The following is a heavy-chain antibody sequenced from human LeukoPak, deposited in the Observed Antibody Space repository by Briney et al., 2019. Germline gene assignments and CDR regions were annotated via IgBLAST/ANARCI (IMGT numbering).Heavy chain of an antibody. V-gene: IGHV4-34*01. Sequence: SETLSLTCAVYGGSFSGYYWSWIRQPPGKGLEWIGEINHSGSTNYNPPLKSRVTISVDTSKNQFSLKLSSVTAADTAVYYCARDKGITILGVPRYFDYWGQGTLVTVSS. CDR2: INHSGST. CDR1: GGSFSGYY. CDR3: ARDKGITILGVPRYFDY. J-gene: IGHJ4*02. D-gene: IGHD3-3*01.